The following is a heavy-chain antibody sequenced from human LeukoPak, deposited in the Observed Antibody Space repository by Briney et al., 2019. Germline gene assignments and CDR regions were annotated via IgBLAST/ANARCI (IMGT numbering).Heavy chain of an antibody. CDR2: IIPILGIA. V-gene: IGHV1-69*04. D-gene: IGHD6-19*01. J-gene: IGHJ4*02. CDR1: GYTFTSYA. Sequence: SVKVSCKASGYTFTSYAISWVRQAPGQGLEWMGRIIPILGIANYAQKFQGRVTITADKSTSTAYMELSSLRSEDTAVYYCARDSSGWSFDYWGQGTLVTVSS. CDR3: ARDSSGWSFDY.